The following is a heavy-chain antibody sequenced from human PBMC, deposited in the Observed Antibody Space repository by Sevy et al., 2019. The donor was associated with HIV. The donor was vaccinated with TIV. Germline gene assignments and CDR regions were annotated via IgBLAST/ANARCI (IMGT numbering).Heavy chain of an antibody. J-gene: IGHJ5*01. D-gene: IGHD3-3*01. V-gene: IGHV4-59*01. CDR3: ARPHGVLVHFLEDQRLDP. CDR2: IYYSGTT. Sequence: SETLSLTCTVSGGSISDNYWSWIRQSPGKGLEWIGDIYYSGTTDYNPSLKSRLTMSVDTSKNQFSLKLSSVTAADTAIYHCARPHGVLVHFLEDQRLDPRGQGTLVTVSS. CDR1: GGSISDNY.